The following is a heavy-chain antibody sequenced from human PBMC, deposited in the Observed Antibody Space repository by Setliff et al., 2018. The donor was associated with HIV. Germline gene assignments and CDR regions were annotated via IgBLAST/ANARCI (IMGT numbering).Heavy chain of an antibody. CDR2: IYHSGST. CDR1: GYSISSGYY. CDR3: AQLGMVDDFDY. V-gene: IGHV4-38-2*01. Sequence: KTSETLSLTCAVSGYSISSGYYWGWIRQPPGKGLEWIGSIYHSGSTYYNPSLKSRVTISVDTSKNQFSLKLRSVTAADTAVYYCAQLGMVDDFDYWGQGTLVTVSS. D-gene: IGHD1-1*01. J-gene: IGHJ4*02.